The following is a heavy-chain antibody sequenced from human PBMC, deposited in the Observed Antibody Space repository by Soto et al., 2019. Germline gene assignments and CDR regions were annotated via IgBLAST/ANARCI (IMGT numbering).Heavy chain of an antibody. CDR1: GVSISSGGYY. Sequence: SETLSLTCTVSGVSISSGGYYWSWIRQHPGKGLEWIGYIYYSGSTYYNPSLKSRVTISVDTSKNQFSLKLSSVTAADTAVYYCARSDRYSSGWSPSADAFDIWGQGTMVTVSS. D-gene: IGHD6-19*01. CDR3: ARSDRYSSGWSPSADAFDI. V-gene: IGHV4-31*03. J-gene: IGHJ3*02. CDR2: IYYSGST.